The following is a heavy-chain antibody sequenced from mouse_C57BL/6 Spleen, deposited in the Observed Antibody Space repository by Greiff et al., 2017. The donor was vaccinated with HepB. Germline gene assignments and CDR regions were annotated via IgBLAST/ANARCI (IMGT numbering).Heavy chain of an antibody. CDR1: GFNIKDYY. D-gene: IGHD1-1*01. J-gene: IGHJ2*01. CDR3: APFTTVVSSFDY. Sequence: EVQVVESGAELVKPGASVKLSCTASGFNIKDYYMHWVKQRTEQGLEWIGRIDPEDGETKYAPKFQGKATITADTSSNTASLQLSSLTSEDTAAYYCAPFTTVVSSFDYWGQGTTLTVSS. V-gene: IGHV14-2*01. CDR2: IDPEDGET.